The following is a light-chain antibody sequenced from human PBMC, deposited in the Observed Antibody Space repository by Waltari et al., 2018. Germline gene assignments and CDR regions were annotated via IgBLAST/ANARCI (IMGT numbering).Light chain of an antibody. CDR1: SSDVGGYTS. CDR3: SSYRSSNTVV. Sequence: QSALTQPASVSGSPGQSITISCTGTSSDVGGYTSVSWYQQHPGKAPKLMIYDASDRPSGVSNRFSGSKSGNTASLTISGLQAEDEADYFCSSYRSSNTVVFGGGTKLTVL. CDR2: DAS. J-gene: IGLJ2*01. V-gene: IGLV2-14*03.